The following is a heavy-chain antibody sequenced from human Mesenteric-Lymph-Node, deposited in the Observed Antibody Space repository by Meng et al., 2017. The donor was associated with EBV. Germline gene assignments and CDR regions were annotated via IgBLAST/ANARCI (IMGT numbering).Heavy chain of an antibody. D-gene: IGHD5-18*01. CDR3: AKEQDDGDRGIHRIDS. CDR1: GGPISTSSYF. V-gene: IGHV4-39*07. J-gene: IGHJ4*02. Sequence: QLPLRESGPGLATPSETLSLTCSVAGGPISTSSYFWGWNRQTPGKGLEWIGSIHYNGGTAYNPSLQSRVTMSVDTSKNQFSLRLTSVTAADTAVYYCAKEQDDGDRGIHRIDSWGQGTLGTVSS. CDR2: IHYNGGT.